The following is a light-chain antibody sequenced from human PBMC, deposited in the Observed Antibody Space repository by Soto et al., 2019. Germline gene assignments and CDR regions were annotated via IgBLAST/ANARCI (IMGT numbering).Light chain of an antibody. CDR1: QSVSSSY. CDR3: QQYGSSRVT. J-gene: IGKJ2*01. CDR2: GAS. V-gene: IGKV3-20*01. Sequence: EIVLTQSPGTLSLSPGERATLSCRASQSVSSSYLAWYQQKPGQAPSLLIYGASSRATGITDRFSGSGSGTDFTLTISRLEPEEFAMNYCQQYGSSRVTFGQGTKLEIK.